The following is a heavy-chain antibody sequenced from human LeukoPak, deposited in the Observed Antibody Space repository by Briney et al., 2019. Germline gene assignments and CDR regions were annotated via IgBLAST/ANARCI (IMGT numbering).Heavy chain of an antibody. CDR3: ARGGYDSGYYS. Sequence: GGSLRLSCAASGFTSSSYNMNWVRQAPGKGLEWVSSISGGSSNIYYADSVKGRVTISRDNAENSLYLKMNSLRAEDTAIYYCARGGYDSGYYSWGQGTLVTVSS. D-gene: IGHD3-22*01. CDR1: GFTSSSYN. V-gene: IGHV3-21*01. J-gene: IGHJ4*02. CDR2: ISGGSSNI.